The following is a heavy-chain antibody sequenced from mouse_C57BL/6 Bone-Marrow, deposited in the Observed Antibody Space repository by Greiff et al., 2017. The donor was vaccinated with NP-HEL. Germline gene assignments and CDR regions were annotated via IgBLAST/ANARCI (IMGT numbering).Heavy chain of an antibody. Sequence: EVQRVESGGGLVKPGGSLKLSCAASGFTFSDYGMNWVRQAPEKGLEWVAYISSGSSTIYYADTVKGRFTISRDNAKNTLFLQMTSLRSEDTAMYYCARGRYWGQGTLVTVSA. CDR2: ISSGSSTI. V-gene: IGHV5-17*01. CDR1: GFTFSDYG. J-gene: IGHJ3*01. CDR3: ARGRY.